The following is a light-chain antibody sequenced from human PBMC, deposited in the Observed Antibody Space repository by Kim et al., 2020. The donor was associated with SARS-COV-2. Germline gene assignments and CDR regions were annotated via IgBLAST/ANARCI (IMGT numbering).Light chain of an antibody. J-gene: IGKJ1*01. Sequence: SPGERPTLSCRASQSVSSSYLAWYQQKPGQAPRLLMYDASSRATGIPDRFSGSGSGTDFTLTISRLEPEDFAVYYCQQYGNSPWTFGQGTKVEIK. V-gene: IGKV3-20*01. CDR2: DAS. CDR1: QSVSSSY. CDR3: QQYGNSPWT.